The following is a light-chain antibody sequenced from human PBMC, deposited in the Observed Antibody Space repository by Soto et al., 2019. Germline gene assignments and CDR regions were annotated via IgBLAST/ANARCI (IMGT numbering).Light chain of an antibody. Sequence: DIQMTQSPSTLSASVGDRVTITFRASQSISSWLAWYQQKPGKAPKLLIYKASSLESGVPSRFSGSGSGTEFTLTISSLQPDDFATYYCQQYNSYWKFGQGTKVDIK. CDR1: QSISSW. CDR2: KAS. J-gene: IGKJ1*01. V-gene: IGKV1-5*03. CDR3: QQYNSYWK.